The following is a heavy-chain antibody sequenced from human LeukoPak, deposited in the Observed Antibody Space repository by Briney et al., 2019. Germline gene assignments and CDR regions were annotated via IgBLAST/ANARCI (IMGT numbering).Heavy chain of an antibody. V-gene: IGHV1-2*06. CDR3: VRDPNYHDTSGSIGCNY. CDR2: INPNSGGT. D-gene: IGHD3-22*01. Sequence: ASVKVSCKASGYTFAAYYMHWVRQAPGQGLEWMGRINPNSGGTDYAHKFQGRVTMTTDTSINTAYMELTWLRSDDTAVYYSVRDPNYHDTSGSIGCNYWGQGTLVTVPS. J-gene: IGHJ4*02. CDR1: GYTFAAYY.